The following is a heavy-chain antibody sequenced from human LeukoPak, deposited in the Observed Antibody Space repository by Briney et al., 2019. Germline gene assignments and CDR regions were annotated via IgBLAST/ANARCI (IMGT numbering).Heavy chain of an antibody. D-gene: IGHD4-11*01. V-gene: IGHV3-48*02. J-gene: IGHJ6*02. CDR2: ISSSRSTI. CDR1: GFTFNTYS. CDR3: VRDSQDYSNYYYYYYGMDV. Sequence: GGSLRLSCAGSGFTFNTYSVNWVRQAPGKGLEWVSYISSSRSTIYYADSVKGRFTVSRDNSKNSLFLQMNTLRDEDTAVYYCVRDSQDYSNYYYYYYGMDVWGQGTTVTVSS.